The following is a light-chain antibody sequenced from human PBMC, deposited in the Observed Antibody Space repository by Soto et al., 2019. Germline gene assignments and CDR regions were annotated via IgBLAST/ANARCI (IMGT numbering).Light chain of an antibody. V-gene: IGKV1-9*01. J-gene: IGKJ4*01. CDR3: QQLNTYPLT. CDR2: GAS. CDR1: QGISSN. Sequence: DIKLTQSPSFLSASVGDRVTITCRASQGISSNLVWFQQKPGKAPNLLIYGASTLQSGVPSRFSGSGSGTEFTLTISSLQPEDFATYYCQQLNTYPLTFGGGTKVEIK.